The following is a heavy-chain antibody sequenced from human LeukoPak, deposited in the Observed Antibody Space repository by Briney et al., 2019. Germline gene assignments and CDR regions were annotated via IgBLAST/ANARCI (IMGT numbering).Heavy chain of an antibody. V-gene: IGHV3-43D*03. D-gene: IGHD3-10*01. CDR1: GFTFDEYA. J-gene: IGHJ6*03. CDR2: IHWDGGST. Sequence: GGSLRLSCAASGFTFDEYAMHWVRQPAGRGLEWVSLIHWDGGSTYYADSVRGRFTISRDSRKNSLYLQMNGLRAEDTALYYCAKSGSRKDHYFHYMDVWGKGTTVTVS. CDR3: AKSGSRKDHYFHYMDV.